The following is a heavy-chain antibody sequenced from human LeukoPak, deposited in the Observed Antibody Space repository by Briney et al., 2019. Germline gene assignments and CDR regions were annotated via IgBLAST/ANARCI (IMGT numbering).Heavy chain of an antibody. CDR3: ARSYTHYDFWSGYTYQNYFDP. Sequence: GGSLRLSCVASGFTFSTYSMNWVRQAPGKGLEWVSYISSSSGTIFYADSVKGRFTISRDNAKNSLYLQMDSLRAEDTAVYYCARSYTHYDFWSGYTYQNYFDPWGQGTLVTVSS. CDR2: ISSSSGTI. V-gene: IGHV3-48*01. J-gene: IGHJ5*02. CDR1: GFTFSTYS. D-gene: IGHD3-3*01.